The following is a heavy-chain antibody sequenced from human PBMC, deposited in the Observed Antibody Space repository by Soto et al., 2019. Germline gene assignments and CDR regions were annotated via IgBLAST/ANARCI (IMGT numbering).Heavy chain of an antibody. D-gene: IGHD2-15*01. J-gene: IGHJ2*01. Sequence: QVQLLQSGAEVKKPGTSVRVSCRASGYTFKDYDINWVRRAPGQGLEWMGWMNPNSGNTAYARKFHDRITMTRSVSARTAFMELSSLTPEDTAVYYCARRMTCSLWCFDLWCSGTQVTVSS. CDR2: MNPNSGNT. V-gene: IGHV1-8*01. CDR3: ARRMTCSLWCFDL. CDR1: GYTFKDYD.